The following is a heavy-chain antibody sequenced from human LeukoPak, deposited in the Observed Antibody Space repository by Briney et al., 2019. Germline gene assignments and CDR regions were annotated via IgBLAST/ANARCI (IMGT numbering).Heavy chain of an antibody. J-gene: IGHJ4*02. Sequence: GGSLRLSCAVSGFIVSSNYMSWVRQAPGKGLEWVSVIYSGGSTYYADSVKGRFTISRDNSKNTLYLQMNSLRAEDTAVYYCAGTYSSSWYTQVLLAYWGQGTLVTVSS. D-gene: IGHD6-13*01. CDR2: IYSGGST. CDR1: GFIVSSNY. CDR3: AGTYSSSWYTQVLLAY. V-gene: IGHV3-66*01.